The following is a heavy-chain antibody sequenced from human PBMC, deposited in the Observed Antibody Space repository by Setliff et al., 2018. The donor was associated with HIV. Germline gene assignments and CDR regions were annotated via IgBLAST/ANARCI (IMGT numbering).Heavy chain of an antibody. J-gene: IGHJ4*02. CDR1: GDSITSGTYY. CDR2: ISTSGTT. Sequence: PSLTCTVSGDSITSGTYYWSWIRQPAGMGLEWIGPISTSGTTNYNPSLKSRVTISADTSKSQFSLKLTSVTAADTAAYFCARVSTDYVWGSFLSSGPYYFDFWGQGALVTVSS. V-gene: IGHV4-61*02. D-gene: IGHD3-16*01. CDR3: ARVSTDYVWGSFLSSGPYYFDF.